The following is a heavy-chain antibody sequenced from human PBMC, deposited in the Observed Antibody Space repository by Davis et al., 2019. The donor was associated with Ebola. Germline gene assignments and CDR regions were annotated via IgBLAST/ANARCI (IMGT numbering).Heavy chain of an antibody. Sequence: GGSLRLSCAASGFTFSSYGMHWVRQAPGKGLEWVAVIWYDGSNKYYADSVKGRFTISRDNSKNTLYLQMNSRRAEDTAVYYCARDRPDGYNPWYYYGMDVWGQGTTVTVSS. CDR1: GFTFSSYG. V-gene: IGHV3-33*01. J-gene: IGHJ6*02. CDR2: IWYDGSNK. D-gene: IGHD5-24*01. CDR3: ARDRPDGYNPWYYYGMDV.